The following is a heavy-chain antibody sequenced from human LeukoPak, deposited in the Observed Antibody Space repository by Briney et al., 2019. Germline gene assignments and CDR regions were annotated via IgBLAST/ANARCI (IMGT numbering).Heavy chain of an antibody. CDR2: RYYRGST. D-gene: IGHD3-10*01. V-gene: IGHV4-61*01. J-gene: IGHJ6*02. CDR1: GGSVSSGNYY. CDR3: ARSPGTVMDV. Sequence: SETLSLTCTVSGGSVSSGNYYWSWIRQPPGKGLEWIGYRYYRGSTKYNPSLKSRVTISVDTSKTQFSLRLNSVTAADTAVYYCARSPGTVMDVWGQGTTVTVSS.